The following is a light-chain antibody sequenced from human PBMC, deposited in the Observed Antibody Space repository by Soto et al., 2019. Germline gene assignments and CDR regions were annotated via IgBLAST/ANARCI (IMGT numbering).Light chain of an antibody. Sequence: EIVLTQSPGTLSLSPGERATLSCRASQSVIGRQLAWYQQKPGQAPSLLIHGASSRANGVPDRFSGSGSGTDFTLTVNRLEPEDFAVYYCQQYGSPPSTFGQGTRLEIK. CDR2: GAS. J-gene: IGKJ5*01. V-gene: IGKV3-20*01. CDR3: QQYGSPPST. CDR1: QSVIGRQ.